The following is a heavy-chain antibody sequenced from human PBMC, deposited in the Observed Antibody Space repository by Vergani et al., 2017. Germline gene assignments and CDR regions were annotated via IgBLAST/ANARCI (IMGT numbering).Heavy chain of an antibody. D-gene: IGHD3-16*01. J-gene: IGHJ4*02. Sequence: QVQLVQSGAEVKKPGASVKVSCKVSGYTLTELSMHWVRQAPGQGLEWMGIINPSGGSTSYAQKFQGRVTMTRDTSTSTVYMELSSLRSEDTAVYYCARLSFGGVIGFDYWGQGTLVTVSS. V-gene: IGHV1-46*01. CDR3: ARLSFGGVIGFDY. CDR2: INPSGGST. CDR1: GYTLTELS.